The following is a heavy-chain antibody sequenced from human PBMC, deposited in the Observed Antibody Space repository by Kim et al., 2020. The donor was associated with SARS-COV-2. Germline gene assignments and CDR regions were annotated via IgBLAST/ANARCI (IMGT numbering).Heavy chain of an antibody. CDR3: AKGKSSWLDAFDI. Sequence: YADSGKGRFTISRDNSKNTLYLQMNSLRAEDTAVYYCAKGKSSWLDAFDIWGQGTMVTVSS. D-gene: IGHD6-13*01. V-gene: IGHV3-23*01. J-gene: IGHJ3*02.